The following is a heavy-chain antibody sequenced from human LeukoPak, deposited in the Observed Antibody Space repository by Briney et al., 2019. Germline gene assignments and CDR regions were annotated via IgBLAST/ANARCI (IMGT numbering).Heavy chain of an antibody. J-gene: IGHJ5*02. Sequence: GGSLRQSCAASGFTLSSYGMRLVRQAPGKGLEWVSAIETGGASTYYADSVKGRFSISRDNSKNTLYLQVNSLRVEDTAVYYCTREGMGTTFSAWFDPWGQGTLVTVPS. V-gene: IGHV3-23*01. CDR1: GFTLSSYG. CDR2: IETGGAST. CDR3: TREGMGTTFSAWFDP. D-gene: IGHD1-1*01.